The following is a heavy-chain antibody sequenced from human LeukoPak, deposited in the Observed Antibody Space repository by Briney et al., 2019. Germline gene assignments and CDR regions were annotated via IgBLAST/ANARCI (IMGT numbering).Heavy chain of an antibody. D-gene: IGHD3-10*01. V-gene: IGHV3-15*01. J-gene: IGHJ4*02. CDR2: IKSKTDGETT. Sequence: GGSLRLSCAASGFTFSNAWMSWVRQAPGKGLEWVGRIKSKTDGETTDYAAPVKGRFTISRDDSKNTLYLQMNSLKTEDTAVYFCTTDPRYYGSGSYYTFWGQGTLVTVSS. CDR1: GFTFSNAW. CDR3: TTDPRYYGSGSYYTF.